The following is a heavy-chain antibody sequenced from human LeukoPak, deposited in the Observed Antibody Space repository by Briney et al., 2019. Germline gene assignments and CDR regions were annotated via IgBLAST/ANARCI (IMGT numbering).Heavy chain of an antibody. CDR2: INGDGSST. D-gene: IGHD2-2*01. J-gene: IGHJ4*02. CDR1: GFTFSSYW. V-gene: IGHV3-74*01. CDR3: GSLGYCSSTRCSLPYFDY. Sequence: PGGSLRLSCAASGFTFSSYWMHWVRQAPGKGLVWVSRINGDGSSTTYADSVKGRFTISRDNAKNTLYLQMNSLRAEDTAVYYCGSLGYCSSTRCSLPYFDYWGQGTLVTVSS.